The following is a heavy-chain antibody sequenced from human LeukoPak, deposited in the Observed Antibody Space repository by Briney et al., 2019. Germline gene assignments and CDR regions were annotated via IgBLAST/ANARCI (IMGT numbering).Heavy chain of an antibody. CDR2: IRSKAYGGTT. J-gene: IGHJ5*02. D-gene: IGHD5-18*01. Sequence: GGSLRLSCAASGFTFSSYAMSWVRQAPGKGLEWVGFIRSKAYGGTTEYAASVKGRFTISRDDSKSIAYLQMNSLKTEDTAVYYCTSGTWIQLWPWGQGTLVTVSS. CDR3: TSGTWIQLWP. V-gene: IGHV3-49*04. CDR1: GFTFSSYA.